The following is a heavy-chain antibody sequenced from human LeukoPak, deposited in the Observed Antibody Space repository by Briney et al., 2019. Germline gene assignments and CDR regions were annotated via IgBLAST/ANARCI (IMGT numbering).Heavy chain of an antibody. CDR1: GFTFSTYR. Sequence: GGSLRLSCVASGFTFSTYRMNWVRQAPGKGLEWVAVIWYDGSNKYYADSVKGRFTISRDNSKNTLYLQMNSLRAEDTAVYYCAKGEYYDSSGYPPDYWGQGTVVTVSS. CDR2: IWYDGSNK. V-gene: IGHV3-33*06. D-gene: IGHD3-22*01. CDR3: AKGEYYDSSGYPPDY. J-gene: IGHJ4*02.